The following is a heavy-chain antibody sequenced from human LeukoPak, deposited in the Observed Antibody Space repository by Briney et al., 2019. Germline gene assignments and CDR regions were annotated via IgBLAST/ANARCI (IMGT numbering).Heavy chain of an antibody. CDR1: GGSISSYY. D-gene: IGHD2-2*01. CDR2: IYTSGST. Sequence: PSETLSLTCTVSGGSISSYYWSWIRQPAGKGLEWIGRIYTSGSTNYNPSLKSRVTVSVDTSKNQFSLKLSSVTAADTAVYYCASLGLPAAYYYGMDVWGQGTTVTVSS. V-gene: IGHV4-4*07. CDR3: ASLGLPAAYYYGMDV. J-gene: IGHJ6*02.